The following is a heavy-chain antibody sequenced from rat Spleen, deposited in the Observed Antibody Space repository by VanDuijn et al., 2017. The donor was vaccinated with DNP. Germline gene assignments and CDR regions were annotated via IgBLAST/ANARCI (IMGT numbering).Heavy chain of an antibody. Sequence: EVKLVESGGGLVQPGRSLTLSCAASGFNFNDYWMGWVRQAPGKGLEWIGEINKDSSSINYTTSWKDKFNISRDNAKNILYLQMSKLTSEYTAIYYYANNPNFVQLSHYFYYYCQVVIFTFSS. D-gene: IGHD1-5*01. J-gene: IGHJ2*01. V-gene: IGHV4-2*01. CDR1: GFNFNDYW. CDR3: ANNPNFVQLSHYFYY. CDR2: INKDSSSI.